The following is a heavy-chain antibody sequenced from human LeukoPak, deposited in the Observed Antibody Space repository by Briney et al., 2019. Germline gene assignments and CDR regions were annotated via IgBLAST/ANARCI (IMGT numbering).Heavy chain of an antibody. D-gene: IGHD1-26*01. CDR3: ARGNVVGATRPFDY. CDR2: IGSNGDST. J-gene: IGHJ4*02. CDR1: GFTFGNYA. V-gene: IGHV3-64*01. Sequence: GGSLRLSCALSGFTFGNYAMDCGRQAPGKGLENVAGIGSNGDSTYYANSVKARFTISRDNSKNTLFLQKGSLRAEDMAVYYCARGNVVGATRPFDYWGQGTLVTVSS.